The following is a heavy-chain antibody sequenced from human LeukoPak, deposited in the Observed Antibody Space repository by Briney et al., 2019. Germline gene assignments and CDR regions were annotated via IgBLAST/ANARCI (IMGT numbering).Heavy chain of an antibody. J-gene: IGHJ4*02. Sequence: ASVKVSCKASGYTFTGYYMHWVRQAPGQGLEWMGWINPNSGGTNYAQKFQGRVTMTRDTSISTAYMELSRLRSDGTAVYYCARSTVTTLGHDYWGQGTLVTVSS. CDR2: INPNSGGT. V-gene: IGHV1-2*02. D-gene: IGHD4-17*01. CDR1: GYTFTGYY. CDR3: ARSTVTTLGHDY.